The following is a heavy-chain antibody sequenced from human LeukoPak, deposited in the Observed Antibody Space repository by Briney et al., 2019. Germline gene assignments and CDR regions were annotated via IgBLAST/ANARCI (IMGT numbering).Heavy chain of an antibody. V-gene: IGHV4-34*01. D-gene: IGHD5-18*01. J-gene: IGHJ5*02. CDR2: INHSGST. CDR3: ARGGRYSCGFDP. CDR1: GGSFSGYY. Sequence: SETLSLTCAVYGGSFSGYYWSWIRQPPGKGLEWIGEINHSGSTNYNPSLKSRVTISVDTSKNQFSLKLSSVTAADTAVYYCARGGRYSCGFDPWGQGTLVTVSS.